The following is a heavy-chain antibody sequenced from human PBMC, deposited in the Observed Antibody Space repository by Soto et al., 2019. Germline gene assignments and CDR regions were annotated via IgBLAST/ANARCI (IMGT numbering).Heavy chain of an antibody. CDR3: AREVTARPFDY. J-gene: IGHJ4*02. V-gene: IGHV3-7*03. CDR1: GLTFSSYW. D-gene: IGHD2-21*02. CDR2: IKQDGSEK. Sequence: GGSLRLSCAASGLTFSSYWMSWVRQAPGKGLEWVANIKQDGSEKYYVDSVKGRFTISRDNAKNSLYLQMNSLRAEDTAVYYCAREVTARPFDYWGQGTLVTVSS.